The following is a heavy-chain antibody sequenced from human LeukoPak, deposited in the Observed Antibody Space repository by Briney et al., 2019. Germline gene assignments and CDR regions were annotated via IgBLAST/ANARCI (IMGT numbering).Heavy chain of an antibody. J-gene: IGHJ4*02. Sequence: SETLSLPCVVSGYSIRNGDYWGWIRQSPGKGLEWIASMYNSVSIHYNPSLKSRVTILVDTSKNEFSLKMRSVTAADTAVYYCARNSSSGFFDYWGQGTLATVSS. CDR3: ARNSSSGFFDY. V-gene: IGHV4-38-2*01. D-gene: IGHD6-6*01. CDR2: MYNSVSI. CDR1: GYSIRNGDY.